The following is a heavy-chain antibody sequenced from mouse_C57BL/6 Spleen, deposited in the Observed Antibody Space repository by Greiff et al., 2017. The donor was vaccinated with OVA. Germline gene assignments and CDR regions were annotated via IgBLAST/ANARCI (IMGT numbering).Heavy chain of an antibody. CDR1: GFTFSDYY. CDR2: INYDGSSS. V-gene: IGHV5-16*01. D-gene: IGHD2-4*01. J-gene: IGHJ2*01. CDR3: AREQGGYDYAFDY. Sequence: EVQLVESEGGLVQPGSSMKLSCTASGFTFSDYYMAWVRQIPEKGLEWVAYINYDGSSSYYLDSLKSRFTISRDNAKNILYLQMSSLKSEDTATYYCAREQGGYDYAFDYWGQGTTLTVSS.